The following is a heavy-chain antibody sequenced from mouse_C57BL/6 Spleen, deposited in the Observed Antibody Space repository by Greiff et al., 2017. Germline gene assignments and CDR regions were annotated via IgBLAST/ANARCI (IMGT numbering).Heavy chain of an antibody. V-gene: IGHV1-64*01. CDR1: GYTFTSYW. D-gene: IGHD2-1*01. CDR3: AREEGNYGFAY. CDR2: IHPNSGST. Sequence: VQLQQPGAELVKPGASVKLSCKASGYTFTSYWMHWVKQRPGQGLEWIGMIHPNSGSTNYNEKFKSKDTLTVDKSSSTAYMQLSSLTSEDSAVYYCAREEGNYGFAYWGQGTLVTVSA. J-gene: IGHJ3*01.